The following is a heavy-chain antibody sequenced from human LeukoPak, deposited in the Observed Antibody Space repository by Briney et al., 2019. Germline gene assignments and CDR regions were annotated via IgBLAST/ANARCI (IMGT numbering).Heavy chain of an antibody. Sequence: GGSLRLSCAASGFTFSTYAMTWVRQAPGKGLEWVSGISAGGDRTYYADSMKGRFTISRDNSKNTLYLQMNSLRAEDTAEYYCARSTVGTSRCTAVDYWGQGTLVTVSS. J-gene: IGHJ4*02. D-gene: IGHD1-26*01. CDR1: GFTFSTYA. CDR2: ISAGGDRT. CDR3: ARSTVGTSRCTAVDY. V-gene: IGHV3-23*01.